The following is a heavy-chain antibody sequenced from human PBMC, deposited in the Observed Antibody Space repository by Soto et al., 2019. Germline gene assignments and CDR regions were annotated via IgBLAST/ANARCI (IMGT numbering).Heavy chain of an antibody. D-gene: IGHD6-13*01. J-gene: IGHJ4*02. CDR2: ISATGTTT. CDR3: ATYSSPFDY. Sequence: EVQLMESGGGLVQPGGSLRLSCAASEFSFSSYALNWVRQAPGKGLEWVSAISATGTTTHYADSVQGRFTISRDNSKRTLFLQMDSLSPEDTAVYYCATYSSPFDYWGQGTLVTVSS. V-gene: IGHV3-23*01. CDR1: EFSFSSYA.